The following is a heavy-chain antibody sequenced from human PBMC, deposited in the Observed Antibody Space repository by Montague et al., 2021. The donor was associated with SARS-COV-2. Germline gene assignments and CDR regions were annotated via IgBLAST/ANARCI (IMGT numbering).Heavy chain of an antibody. CDR2: ISYDGSNK. CDR1: GFTFSSYA. D-gene: IGHD3-9*01. J-gene: IGHJ4*02. Sequence: SLRLSCAASGFTFSSYAMHWVRQAPGKGLEWVAAISYDGSNKYYADSVKGRFTVSRDNSKNTLYVQMNSLRAEDTAMYYCARDDYDILTGPFDYWGQGTLVTVSS. V-gene: IGHV3-30*04. CDR3: ARDDYDILTGPFDY.